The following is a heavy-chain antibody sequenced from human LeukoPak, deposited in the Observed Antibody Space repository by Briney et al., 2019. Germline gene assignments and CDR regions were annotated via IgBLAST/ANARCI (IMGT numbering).Heavy chain of an antibody. J-gene: IGHJ4*02. CDR3: ARDYGDSSGYYYDY. CDR1: GFTVSSNY. D-gene: IGHD3-22*01. Sequence: GGSLRLSCAASGFTVSSNYMSWVRQAPGKGLEWVSVIYSGGSTYYADSVKGRFTISRDNSKNTLYLQMNSLRAEDTAVYYCARDYGDSSGYYYDYWGQGTLVTVSS. CDR2: IYSGGST. V-gene: IGHV3-66*01.